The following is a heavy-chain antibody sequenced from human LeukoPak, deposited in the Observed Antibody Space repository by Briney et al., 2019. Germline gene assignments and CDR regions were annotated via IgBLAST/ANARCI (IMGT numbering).Heavy chain of an antibody. CDR2: ISSTGSTI. V-gene: IGHV3-48*03. J-gene: IGHJ4*02. D-gene: IGHD2-2*01. CDR3: ARDSVVPAARNDY. CDR1: GFIFSSYE. Sequence: GGSLRLSCAASGFIFSSYEMNWVRQAPGKGLEWVSYISSTGSTIYYADSVKGRFTISRDNAKNSLYLQMNSLRAEDTAVYYCARDSVVPAARNDYWGQGTLVTVSP.